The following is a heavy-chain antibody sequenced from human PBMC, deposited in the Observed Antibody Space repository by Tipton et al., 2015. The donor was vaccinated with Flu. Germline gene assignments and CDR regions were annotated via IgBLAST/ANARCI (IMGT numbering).Heavy chain of an antibody. Sequence: SLRLSCAASGFTFRTNGMHWVRQAPGKGLEWVAHIRSDETTEYADSVKGRLTISRDNSKDMLYLQMNSLGAEDTAVFYCAKSGGFDSWNQGALVIVSS. D-gene: IGHD1-26*01. CDR3: AKSGGFDS. V-gene: IGHV3-30*02. J-gene: IGHJ4*02. CDR2: IRSDETTE. CDR1: GFTFRTNG.